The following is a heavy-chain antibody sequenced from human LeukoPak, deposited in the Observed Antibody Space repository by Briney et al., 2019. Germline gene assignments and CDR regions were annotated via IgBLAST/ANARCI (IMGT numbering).Heavy chain of an antibody. CDR2: INPSGGNT. J-gene: IGHJ3*02. D-gene: IGHD5-24*01. CDR1: GYTFTSYY. CDR3: ARVRDGYNDAYDI. V-gene: IGHV1-46*01. Sequence: ASVKVSCKASGYTFTSYYMHWVRQAPGQGLEWMGIINPSGGNTNYAQNFQGRVTMTRDTSTSTVYMELSSLRSEDTAVYYCARVRDGYNDAYDIWGQGTMVTVPS.